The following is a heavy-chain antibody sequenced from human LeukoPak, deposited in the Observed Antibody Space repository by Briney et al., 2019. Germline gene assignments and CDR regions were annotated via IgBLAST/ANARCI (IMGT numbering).Heavy chain of an antibody. J-gene: IGHJ6*02. V-gene: IGHV1-2*02. Sequence: ASVKVSCKASGYTFTAYYMHWVRQAPGQGLEWMGWINPNSGGTNYAQKFQGRVTMTEDTSTDTAYMELSSLRSEDTAVYYCATVSFYYGMDVWGQGTTVTVSS. CDR1: GYTFTAYY. CDR2: INPNSGGT. CDR3: ATVSFYYGMDV.